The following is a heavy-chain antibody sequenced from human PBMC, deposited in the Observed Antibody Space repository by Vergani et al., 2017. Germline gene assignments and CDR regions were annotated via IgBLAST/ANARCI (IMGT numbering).Heavy chain of an antibody. CDR3: ARDFGVYCSSASCPYYYGMDV. Sequence: EVQLVESGGGLIQPGGSLRLSCAASGFTVSSNYMSWVRQAPGKGLEWVSVIYSGGSTYYADSVKGRFTISRDNSKNTLSLQMNSLRAEDTAVYYCARDFGVYCSSASCPYYYGMDVWGQGTTVTVSS. CDR2: IYSGGST. J-gene: IGHJ6*02. CDR1: GFTVSSNY. D-gene: IGHD2-2*01. V-gene: IGHV3-53*01.